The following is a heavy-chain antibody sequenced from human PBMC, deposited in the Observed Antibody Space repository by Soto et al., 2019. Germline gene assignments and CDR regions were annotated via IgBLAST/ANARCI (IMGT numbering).Heavy chain of an antibody. V-gene: IGHV3-53*02. CDR3: ARAVYCSGGSCYSLYFDD. J-gene: IGHJ4*02. Sequence: EVQLVETGGGLIQPGGSLRLSCAASGFTVSSNYMSWVRQAPGKGLEWVSVIYSGGSTYYADSVKGRFTISRDNSKNTLYLQMNSLRAEDTAVYYCARAVYCSGGSCYSLYFDDWGQGTLVTVSS. CDR1: GFTVSSNY. D-gene: IGHD2-15*01. CDR2: IYSGGST.